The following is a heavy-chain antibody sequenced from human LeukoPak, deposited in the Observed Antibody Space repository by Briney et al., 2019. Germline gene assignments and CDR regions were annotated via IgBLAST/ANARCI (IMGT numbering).Heavy chain of an antibody. CDR2: IYYSGST. J-gene: IGHJ3*02. V-gene: IGHV4-59*08. CDR3: ARQDDSSGYYYDAFDI. D-gene: IGHD3-22*01. Sequence: SETLSLTCTVSGGSISSYYWSWIRQPPGKGLEWIGYIYYSGSTNYNPSLKSRVTISVDTSKNQFSLKLSSVTAADTAVYYCARQDDSSGYYYDAFDIWGQGTMVTVSS. CDR1: GGSISSYY.